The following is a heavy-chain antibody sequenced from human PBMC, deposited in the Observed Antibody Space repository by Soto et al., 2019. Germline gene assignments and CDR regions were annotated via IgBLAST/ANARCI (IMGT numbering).Heavy chain of an antibody. CDR1: RYTLTGCS. Sequence: ASVKASCKDSRYTLTGCSMQWVRHAPGQRLEWMGWINANNGNTKYAQKFQGRVTITRDTSTTTAYMELSRLRSDDTAVYYCARYLGGTNSSGPHRYGMDVWGQGTTVTVSS. CDR3: ARYLGGTNSSGPHRYGMDV. V-gene: IGHV1-2*02. D-gene: IGHD6-19*01. J-gene: IGHJ6*02. CDR2: INANNGNT.